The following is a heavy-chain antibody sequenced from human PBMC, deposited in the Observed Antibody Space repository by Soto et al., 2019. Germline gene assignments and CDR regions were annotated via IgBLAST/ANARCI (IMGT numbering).Heavy chain of an antibody. CDR3: AKDPKIRTEGGFPAHYGMDV. CDR1: RVTFGRYG. CDR2: ISGSCDNT. D-gene: IGHD1-26*01. V-gene: IGHV3-23*01. Sequence: GGTLRRSWEPARVTFGRYGMSWFRQAPGSGRQWVAGISGSCDNTSYADSASGRITSYRHTSNNTLYLHMNRLRAQHTALYYGAKDPKIRTEGGFPAHYGMDVWGTRPTVIVSS. J-gene: IGHJ6*04.